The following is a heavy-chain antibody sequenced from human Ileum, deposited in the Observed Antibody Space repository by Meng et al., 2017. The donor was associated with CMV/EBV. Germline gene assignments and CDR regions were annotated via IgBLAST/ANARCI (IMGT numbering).Heavy chain of an antibody. Sequence: GESLKISCAASGFTFSSYAMSWVRQAPGKGLEWVSAISGSGGSTYYADSVKGRFTISRDNSKNTLYLQMNSLRAEDTAVYYCARAAAGIDYWGQGTLVTVSS. CDR2: ISGSGGST. V-gene: IGHV3-23*01. D-gene: IGHD6-13*01. CDR1: GFTFSSYA. CDR3: ARAAAGIDY. J-gene: IGHJ4*02.